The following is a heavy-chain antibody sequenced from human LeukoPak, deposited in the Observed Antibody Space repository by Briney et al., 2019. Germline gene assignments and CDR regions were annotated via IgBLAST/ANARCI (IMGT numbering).Heavy chain of an antibody. CDR2: INPSGGST. CDR1: GYTFTNYY. D-gene: IGHD6-6*01. V-gene: IGHV1-46*01. Sequence: GASVKVSCKASGYTFTNYYMHWVRQAPGQGLEWMGIINPSGGSTSYAQKFQGRVTMTRDMSTSTVYMELSSLRSEDTAVYYCARGEAARQDFDYWGQGTLVTVSS. CDR3: ARGEAARQDFDY. J-gene: IGHJ4*02.